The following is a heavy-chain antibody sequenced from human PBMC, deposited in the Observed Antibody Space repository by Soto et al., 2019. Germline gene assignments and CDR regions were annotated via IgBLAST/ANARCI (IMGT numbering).Heavy chain of an antibody. CDR2: IWYDGSDT. V-gene: IGHV3-33*01. J-gene: IGHJ6*02. Sequence: PGGSLRLSCSASGFTFSRYGMHWVRQAPGKGLEWVTVIWYDGSDTYYADSVKGRFIISRDNSKNTLYLQMNSLRAEDTALYYCARDYYDDGMDVWGQGTTVTVSS. D-gene: IGHD3-22*01. CDR1: GFTFSRYG. CDR3: ARDYYDDGMDV.